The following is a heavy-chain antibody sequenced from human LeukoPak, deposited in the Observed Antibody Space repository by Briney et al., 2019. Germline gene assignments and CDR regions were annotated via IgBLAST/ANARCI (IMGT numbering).Heavy chain of an antibody. V-gene: IGHV4-59*01. J-gene: IGHJ4*02. CDR1: GGSISSYY. CDR3: ARGQGGYASSVLIY. Sequence: PSETLSLTCTVSGGSISSYYWSWIRQPPGKGLEWIGYIYYSGSTNYNPSLKSRVTISVDTSKNQFSLKLSSVTAADTAVYYCARGQGGYASSVLIYWGQGTLVTVSS. CDR2: IYYSGST. D-gene: IGHD5-12*01.